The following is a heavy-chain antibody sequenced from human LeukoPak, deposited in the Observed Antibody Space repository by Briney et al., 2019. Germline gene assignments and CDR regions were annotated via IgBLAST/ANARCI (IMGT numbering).Heavy chain of an antibody. D-gene: IGHD1-26*01. CDR3: AMAYSGPIRYGGFDY. J-gene: IGHJ4*02. Sequence: SVKVSCKASGGTFSSYAISWVRQAPGQGLEWMGGIIPIFGTANYAQKFQGRVTITTDESTSTAYMELSSLRSEDTAVYYCAMAYSGPIRYGGFDYWGQGTLVTVSP. CDR2: IIPIFGTA. V-gene: IGHV1-69*05. CDR1: GGTFSSYA.